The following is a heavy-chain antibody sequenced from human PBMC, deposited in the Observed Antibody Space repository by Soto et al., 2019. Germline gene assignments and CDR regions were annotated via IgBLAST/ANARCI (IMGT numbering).Heavy chain of an antibody. CDR2: IIPIFGTA. CDR1: GGTFSSYA. CDR3: AIGRAAAGYYYYGMDV. D-gene: IGHD6-13*01. J-gene: IGHJ6*02. Sequence: SVKVSCKASGGTFSSYAISWVRQAPGQGLEWMGGIIPIFGTANYAQKFQGRVTITADESTSTAYMELSSLRSEDTAVYYCAIGRAAAGYYYYGMDVWGQGTTVTVSS. V-gene: IGHV1-69*13.